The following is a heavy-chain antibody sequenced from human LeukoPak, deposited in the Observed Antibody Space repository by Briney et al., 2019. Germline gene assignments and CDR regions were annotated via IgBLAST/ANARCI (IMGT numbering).Heavy chain of an antibody. CDR1: GFTFSTYA. V-gene: IGHV3-30-3*01. Sequence: GGSLRLSCAASGFTFSTYALHWIRQAPGKGLEWVAAITSDGSKKYYADSVKGRFTISRDNSKSTLYLQMNSLRADDTAVYFCARTSLHYFGSRSSSLDVFDIWGQGTMVTVSS. J-gene: IGHJ3*02. CDR2: ITSDGSKK. D-gene: IGHD3-10*01. CDR3: ARTSLHYFGSRSSSLDVFDI.